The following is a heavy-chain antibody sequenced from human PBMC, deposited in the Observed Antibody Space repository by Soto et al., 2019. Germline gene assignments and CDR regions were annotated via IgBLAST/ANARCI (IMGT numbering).Heavy chain of an antibody. D-gene: IGHD3-3*01. CDR3: ARDMVPIFGVVSGYGMDV. CDR2: INPNSGGT. Sequence: GASVKVSCKASGYTFTGYYMHWVRQAPGQGLEWMGWINPNSGGTNYAQKFQGWVTMTRDTSISTAYMELSRLRSDDTAVYYCARDMVPIFGVVSGYGMDVWGQGTTVTVSS. V-gene: IGHV1-2*04. J-gene: IGHJ6*02. CDR1: GYTFTGYY.